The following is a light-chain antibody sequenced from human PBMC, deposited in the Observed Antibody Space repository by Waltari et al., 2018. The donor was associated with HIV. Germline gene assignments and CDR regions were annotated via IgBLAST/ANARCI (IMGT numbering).Light chain of an antibody. V-gene: IGKV3-20*01. Sequence: EIVLTQSPGTLSLSPGDRATLSCRASQSVTSDYIAWYQQKPGQAPRLLIYWASRRATGIPDRFSGSGSGTDFTLTISRLEPEDFAVYFCQQYGDSPFTFGPGTKVAIK. CDR2: WAS. CDR3: QQYGDSPFT. CDR1: QSVTSDY. J-gene: IGKJ3*01.